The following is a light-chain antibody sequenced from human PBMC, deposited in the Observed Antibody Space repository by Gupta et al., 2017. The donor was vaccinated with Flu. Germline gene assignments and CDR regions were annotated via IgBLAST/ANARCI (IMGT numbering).Light chain of an antibody. Sequence: GDTVTITCRASRNIGSSLNWFQQKPGKAPKLLVYGSAPLETGVPPRFTHGGSGTHFTLTITSLQPDDFATYFCQQTYSSTWSFGQGTKV. CDR2: GSA. J-gene: IGKJ1*01. CDR1: RNIGSS. CDR3: QQTYSSTWS. V-gene: IGKV1-39*01.